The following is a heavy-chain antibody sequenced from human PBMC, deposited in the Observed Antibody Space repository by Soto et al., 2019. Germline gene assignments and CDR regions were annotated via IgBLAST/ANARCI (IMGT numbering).Heavy chain of an antibody. CDR3: AREDWELLSARFDP. CDR2: INAGNGNT. J-gene: IGHJ5*02. D-gene: IGHD1-26*01. V-gene: IGHV1-3*01. CDR1: GYTFTSYA. Sequence: ASVKVSCKASGYTFTSYAMHRVRQAPGQRLEWMGWINAGNGNTKYSQKFQGRVTITRDTSASTAYMELSSLRSEDTAVYYCAREDWELLSARFDPWGQGTLVPVSS.